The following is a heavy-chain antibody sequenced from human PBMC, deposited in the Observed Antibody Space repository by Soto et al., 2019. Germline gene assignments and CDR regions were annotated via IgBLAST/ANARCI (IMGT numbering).Heavy chain of an antibody. CDR3: ARDPLVYTQSYFDY. D-gene: IGHD2-2*02. CDR2: ISSSSSTI. V-gene: IGHV3-48*02. CDR1: GFTFSSYS. J-gene: IGHJ4*02. Sequence: GGSLRLSCAASGFTFSSYSMNWVRQAPGKGLEWVSYISSSSSTIYYADSVKGRFTISRDNAKNSLYLQMNSLRDEDTAVYYCARDPLVYTQSYFDYWGQGTLVTVSS.